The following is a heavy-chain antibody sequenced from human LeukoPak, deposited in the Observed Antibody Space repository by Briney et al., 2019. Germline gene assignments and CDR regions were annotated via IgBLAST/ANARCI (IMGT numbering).Heavy chain of an antibody. Sequence: SETLSLTCTVSGGSINSHHWSWIRQPPGKGLEWIGYISDSGSTNYNPSLKSRVTISVDTSKNQFSLKLSSVTAADTAVYYCARGFGSSSGGFDYWGQGTLVTVST. CDR2: ISDSGST. J-gene: IGHJ4*02. D-gene: IGHD6-6*01. V-gene: IGHV4-59*11. CDR1: GGSINSHH. CDR3: ARGFGSSSGGFDY.